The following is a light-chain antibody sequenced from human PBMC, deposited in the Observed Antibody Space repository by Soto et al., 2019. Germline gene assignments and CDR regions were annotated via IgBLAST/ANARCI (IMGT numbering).Light chain of an antibody. Sequence: SYELTQPPSVSVAPGETARISCGGHNVGSRSVHWYQQKPGQAPFLVIYYDSDRPSGIPERCSGSNSGNTATLIISRVEAGDEADYYCQVLEATGEQVVFGGGTKLTVL. J-gene: IGLJ2*01. CDR3: QVLEATGEQVV. CDR2: YDS. V-gene: IGLV3-21*01. CDR1: NVGSRS.